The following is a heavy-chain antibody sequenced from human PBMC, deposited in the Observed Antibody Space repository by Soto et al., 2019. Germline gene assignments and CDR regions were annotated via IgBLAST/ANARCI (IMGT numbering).Heavy chain of an antibody. V-gene: IGHV4-31*03. CDR3: ARGRDGYNTFDY. D-gene: IGHD5-12*01. CDR1: GGSISSGGYY. Sequence: PSETLSLTCTVSGGSISSGGYYWSWIRQHPGKGLEWIGYIYYSGSTYYNPSLKSRVTISVDTSKNQFSLKLSSVTAADTAVYYCARGRDGYNTFDYWGQGTLVTVSS. CDR2: IYYSGST. J-gene: IGHJ4*02.